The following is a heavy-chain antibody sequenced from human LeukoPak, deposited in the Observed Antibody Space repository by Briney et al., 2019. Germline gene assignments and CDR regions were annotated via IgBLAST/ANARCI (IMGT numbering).Heavy chain of an antibody. CDR1: GFTFSNYA. CDR3: ALDRGSGWYFHY. CDR2: ISYDGSNK. V-gene: IGHV3-30*04. J-gene: IGHJ4*02. Sequence: GGSLRLSCAASGFTFSNYALHWVRQAPGKGLEWVAVISYDGSNKYYADSVKGRFTISRDNSKNTLYLQMNSLRAEDTAVYYCALDRGSGWYFHYWGQGTLVTVSS. D-gene: IGHD6-19*01.